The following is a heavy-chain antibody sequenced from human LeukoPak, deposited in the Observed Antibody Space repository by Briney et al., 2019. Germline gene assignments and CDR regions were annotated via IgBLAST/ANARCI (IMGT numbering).Heavy chain of an antibody. CDR1: GFTFTNYA. Sequence: GGSLRLSCAAPGFTFTNYAMTWVRQAPGKGLEWVSAISGGGETTYYADSVKGRFTISRDNSRNTLFLQMNSLRAEDTALYYCANWAAPLYFAQWGQGTLVTVSS. V-gene: IGHV3-23*01. J-gene: IGHJ4*02. CDR3: ANWAAPLYFAQ. CDR2: ISGGGETT. D-gene: IGHD2-15*01.